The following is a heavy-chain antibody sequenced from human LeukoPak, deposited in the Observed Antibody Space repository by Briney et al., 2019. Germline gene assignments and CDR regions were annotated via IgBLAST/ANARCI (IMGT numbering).Heavy chain of an antibody. CDR2: ITSSGSTI. CDR1: GFTFSDYY. D-gene: IGHD4-17*01. Sequence: AGSLRLSCAASGFTFSDYYMSWIRQAPGKGLEWVSHITSSGSTIYYADSVKGRFTISRDNAKNSLYLQMNSLRAEDTAVYYCAREYGAPYTWFDPWGQGTLVTVSS. V-gene: IGHV3-11*01. CDR3: AREYGAPYTWFDP. J-gene: IGHJ5*02.